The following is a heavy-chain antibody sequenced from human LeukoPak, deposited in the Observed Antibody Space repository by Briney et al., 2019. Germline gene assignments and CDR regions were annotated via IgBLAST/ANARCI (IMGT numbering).Heavy chain of an antibody. D-gene: IGHD3-10*01. CDR2: ISSSSSYI. J-gene: IGHJ6*03. CDR3: ARARDYSYYYYYYMDV. V-gene: IGHV3-21*06. Sequence: GGPLRLSCAASGFTFSGYSMNWVRQAPGKGLEWVSFISSSSSYIYYADSVKGRFTISRDNAKNSLYLQMNSLRAEDTAVYYCARARDYSYYYYYYMDVWGKGTTVTVSS. CDR1: GFTFSGYS.